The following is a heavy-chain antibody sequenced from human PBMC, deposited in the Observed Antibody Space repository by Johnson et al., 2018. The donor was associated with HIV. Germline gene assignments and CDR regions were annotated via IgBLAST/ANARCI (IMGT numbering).Heavy chain of an antibody. CDR2: IWYDRSNK. CDR3: AKDRGAPYCSSTSCYSTGAFDI. D-gene: IGHD2-2*01. CDR1: GFTFSSSG. V-gene: IGHV3-33*06. Sequence: QVQLVESGGGVVQPGRSLRLSCAASGFTFSSSGMHWVRQAPGKGLEWVAVIWYDRSNKYYADSVRGRFTLSRDNSKNTLYLQMNSLRAEDTAVYYCAKDRGAPYCSSTSCYSTGAFDIWGQGTMVTVSS. J-gene: IGHJ3*02.